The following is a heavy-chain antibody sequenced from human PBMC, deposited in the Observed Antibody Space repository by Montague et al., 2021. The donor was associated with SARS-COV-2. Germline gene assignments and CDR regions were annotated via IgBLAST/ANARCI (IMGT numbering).Heavy chain of an antibody. CDR2: ISHSSNTI. D-gene: IGHD3-22*01. CDR3: ARPPTFYYESSGYYSN. J-gene: IGHJ4*02. Sequence: LRLSCAASGFALSDYYMAWIRQAPGKGLEWLAYISHSSNTIAYADSVKGRITISRDNANNSVHLHMTNLRVEDTAVYYCARPPTFYYESSGYYSNWGQGAQVTVTS. CDR1: GFALSDYY. V-gene: IGHV3-11*01.